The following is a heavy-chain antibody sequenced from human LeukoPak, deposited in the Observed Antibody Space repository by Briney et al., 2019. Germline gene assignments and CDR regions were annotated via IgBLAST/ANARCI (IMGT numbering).Heavy chain of an antibody. CDR1: GFTFSSYS. J-gene: IGHJ4*02. CDR2: ISSSSSTI. V-gene: IGHV3-48*01. D-gene: IGHD3-3*01. CDR3: ARVGITIFGVVINFDY. Sequence: PGGSLRLSCAASGFTFSSYSMNWVRQAPGKGLEWVSYISSSSSTIYYADSVKGRFTISRDNAKNSLYLQMNSLRAEDTAVYYCARVGITIFGVVINFDYWGQGTLVTVSS.